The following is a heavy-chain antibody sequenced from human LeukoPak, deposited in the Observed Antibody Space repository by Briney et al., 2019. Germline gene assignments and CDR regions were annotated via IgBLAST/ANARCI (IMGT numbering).Heavy chain of an antibody. CDR2: MNPNSGNT. D-gene: IGHD3-3*01. Sequence: GASVNVSCKASGYTFTSYDINWVRQATGQGLEWMGWMNPNSGNTGYAQKFQGRVTMTRNTSISTAYMELSSLRSEDTAVYYCARGSRNRITIFGVVMSNYYYYMDVWGKGTTVTVSS. V-gene: IGHV1-8*01. CDR1: GYTFTSYD. J-gene: IGHJ6*03. CDR3: ARGSRNRITIFGVVMSNYYYYMDV.